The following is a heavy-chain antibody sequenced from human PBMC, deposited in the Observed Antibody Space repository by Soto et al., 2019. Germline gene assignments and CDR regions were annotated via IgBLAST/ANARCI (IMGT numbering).Heavy chain of an antibody. CDR3: TRDPSGWGLDV. Sequence: EEQLVESGGGLVQPGGSLRLSCAASGFTFSSYDMHWVRQATGKGLEWVSAIGTAGDTHYSGSVKGRFTISRENAKHSLYLQMNSLTVGDTAVYFCTRDPSGWGLDVWGQGTTVTVSS. CDR2: IGTAGDT. J-gene: IGHJ6*02. CDR1: GFTFSSYD. V-gene: IGHV3-13*04. D-gene: IGHD6-19*01.